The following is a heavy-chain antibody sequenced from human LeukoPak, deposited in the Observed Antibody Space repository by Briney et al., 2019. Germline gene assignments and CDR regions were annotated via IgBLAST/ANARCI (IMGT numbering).Heavy chain of an antibody. CDR3: ARGRDDNSGYYYGSFDY. D-gene: IGHD3-22*01. Sequence: SVKVSCKASGGTFSSYAISWVRQAPGQGLEWMGGIIPIFGTANYAQKFQGRVTITADESTSTAYMELSSLRSEHTAVYYCARGRDDNSGYYYGSFDYWGQGTLVTVSS. V-gene: IGHV1-69*01. CDR1: GGTFSSYA. CDR2: IIPIFGTA. J-gene: IGHJ4*02.